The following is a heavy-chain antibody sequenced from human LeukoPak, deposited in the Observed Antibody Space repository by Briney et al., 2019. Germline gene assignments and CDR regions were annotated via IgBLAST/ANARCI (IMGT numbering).Heavy chain of an antibody. Sequence: ASVKVSCKASGYTFTDYYTHWVRQAPGQGLEWMGWVNPNNGGTNYAQNFQGRVTMTTDTSISTAYMELSSLTSDDTAMYYCARVPGGPARDLNYWGQGSLVSVSS. CDR2: VNPNNGGT. CDR1: GYTFTDYY. CDR3: ARVPGGPARDLNY. J-gene: IGHJ4*02. D-gene: IGHD3-16*01. V-gene: IGHV1-2*02.